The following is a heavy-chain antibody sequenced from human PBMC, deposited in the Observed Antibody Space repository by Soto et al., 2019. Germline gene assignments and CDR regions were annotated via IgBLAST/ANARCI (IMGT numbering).Heavy chain of an antibody. CDR3: ARARTVATISNYFDY. V-gene: IGHV4-34*01. CDR1: GGSFSGYY. Sequence: SETLSLTCAVYGGSFSGYYWSWIRQPPGKGLEWIGEINHSGSTNYNPSLKSRDTISVDTSKNKFSMKLSSVTAADTAFFYCARARTVATISNYFDYWGQGTLVTVS. J-gene: IGHJ4*02. CDR2: INHSGST. D-gene: IGHD5-12*01.